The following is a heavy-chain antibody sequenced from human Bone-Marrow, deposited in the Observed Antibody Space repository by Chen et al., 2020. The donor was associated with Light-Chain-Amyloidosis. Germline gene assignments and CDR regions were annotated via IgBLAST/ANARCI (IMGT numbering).Heavy chain of an antibody. CDR2: ISSSSSYI. CDR1: GFTFSSYS. Sequence: EVQLVESAGGLVKPGGSLRLSCAASGFTFSSYSMNWVRQAPGKGLEWVSSISSSSSYIYYADSVKGRFTSSRDNAKNSLYLQMNSLRAEDTAVYYCASYDPRTYYYYYMDVWGKGTTVTVSS. CDR3: ASYDPRTYYYYYMDV. J-gene: IGHJ6*03. V-gene: IGHV3-21*01. D-gene: IGHD3-3*01.